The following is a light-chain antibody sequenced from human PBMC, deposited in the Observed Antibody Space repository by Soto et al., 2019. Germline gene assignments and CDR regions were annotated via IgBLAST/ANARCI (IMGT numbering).Light chain of an antibody. CDR2: DAS. J-gene: IGKJ4*01. Sequence: EVVLTQSPATLSLSPGDRATLSCRASQSVSGYLAWYQQKPGQAPRLLIYDASNRATGIPARLSGSGSGTDFSLTISSLAPEDFALYYCQQRQYWPPLTFGGGTKVEMK. CDR3: QQRQYWPPLT. CDR1: QSVSGY. V-gene: IGKV3-11*01.